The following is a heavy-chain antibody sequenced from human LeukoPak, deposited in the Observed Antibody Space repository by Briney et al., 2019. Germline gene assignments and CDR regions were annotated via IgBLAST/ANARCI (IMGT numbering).Heavy chain of an antibody. CDR1: GYSFSTYW. V-gene: IGHV5-51*01. D-gene: IGHD3-16*01. J-gene: IGHJ4*02. CDR3: ARQSGGADY. CDR2: IYPGDSDT. Sequence: GESLQISCKGSGYSFSTYWIGWVRQTPGKGLEWMGIIYPGDSDTRYSPSFQGQVTISADKSITTAYLQWSSLQASDTAIYYCARQSGGADYWGQGTLVTVSS.